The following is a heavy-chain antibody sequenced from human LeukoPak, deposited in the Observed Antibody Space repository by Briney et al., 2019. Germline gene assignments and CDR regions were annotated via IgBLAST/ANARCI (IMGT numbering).Heavy chain of an antibody. D-gene: IGHD2-2*01. J-gene: IGHJ5*02. Sequence: SETLSLTCTVSGGSVSSGSYYWSWIRQPPGKGLAWIGYIYYSGSTNYNPSLKSRVTISVDTSKNQFSLKLSSVTAADTAVYYCARDFRYCSSTSCYGSWFDPWGQGTLVTVSS. CDR3: ARDFRYCSSTSCYGSWFDP. V-gene: IGHV4-61*01. CDR1: GGSVSSGSYY. CDR2: IYYSGST.